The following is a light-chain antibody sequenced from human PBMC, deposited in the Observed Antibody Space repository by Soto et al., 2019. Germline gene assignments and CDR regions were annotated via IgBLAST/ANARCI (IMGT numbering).Light chain of an antibody. J-gene: IGLJ2*01. Sequence: QSVLPQPPSASGTPGQRVTISCSGSSSNIGTNDVSWYQQLPGTAPKLLIYRNNQRPSGVPDRFSGSKSGTSASLAISGLRSGDEADYYCAAWDDSLSVVVFGGGTKLTVL. V-gene: IGLV1-47*01. CDR1: SSNIGTND. CDR3: AAWDDSLSVVV. CDR2: RNN.